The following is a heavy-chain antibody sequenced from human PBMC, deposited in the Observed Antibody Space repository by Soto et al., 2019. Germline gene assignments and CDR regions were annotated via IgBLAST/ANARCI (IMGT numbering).Heavy chain of an antibody. CDR3: ARSQGSSTSLEIYYYYYYGMDV. D-gene: IGHD2-2*01. V-gene: IGHV1-69*01. CDR1: GGTFSSYA. Sequence: QVQLVQSGAEVKKPGSSVKVSCKASGGTFSSYAISWVRQAPGQGLEWMGGIIPISGTANYAQKFQGRVTITADESTSTAYMELSSLRSEDPAVYYCARSQGSSTSLEIYYYYYYGMDVWAKGPRSPSP. J-gene: IGHJ6*02. CDR2: IIPISGTA.